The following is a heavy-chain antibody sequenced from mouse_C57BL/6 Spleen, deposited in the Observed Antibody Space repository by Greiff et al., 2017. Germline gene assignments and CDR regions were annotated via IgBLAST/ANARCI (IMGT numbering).Heavy chain of an antibody. CDR3: ARHGGGAY. J-gene: IGHJ3*01. V-gene: IGHV5-15*01. CDR1: GFTFSDYG. CDR2: ISNLAYSI. Sequence: EVKLMESGGGLVQPGGSLKLSCAASGFTFSDYGMAWVRQAPRKGPEWVAFISNLAYSIYYADTVTGRFTISRENAKNTLYLEMSSLRSEDTAMYYCARHGGGAYWGQGTLVTVSA.